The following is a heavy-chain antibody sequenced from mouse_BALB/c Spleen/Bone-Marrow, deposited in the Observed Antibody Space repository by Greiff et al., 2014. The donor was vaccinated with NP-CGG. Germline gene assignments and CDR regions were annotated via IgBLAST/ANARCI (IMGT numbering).Heavy chain of an antibody. CDR3: TRNGPDSSGYPAWFAY. J-gene: IGHJ3*01. D-gene: IGHD3-2*01. Sequence: QVQLQQSGAELVKPGASVKLSCKASGYTFTIYYMFWVKQRPGQGLEWIGEINPSNGGTNFNEKFKSKATLTVDKSSSTAYMQLSSLTSEDSGVYYCTRNGPDSSGYPAWFAYWGQGTLVTVSA. V-gene: IGHV1S81*02. CDR2: INPSNGGT. CDR1: GYTFTIYY.